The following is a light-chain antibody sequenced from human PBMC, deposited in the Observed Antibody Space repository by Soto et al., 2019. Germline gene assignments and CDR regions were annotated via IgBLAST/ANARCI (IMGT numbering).Light chain of an antibody. J-gene: IGKJ5*01. CDR3: QQRSNWPFT. CDR2: DAS. V-gene: IGKV3-11*01. CDR1: QRVASD. Sequence: VLTQSPGTLSLSPGEGATLSCRASQRVASDLAWYLQKPGQPPRLLIYDASNRATGIPARFSGSGSGTDFTLTISSLEPEDFAVYYCQQRSNWPFTFGQGTRLEIK.